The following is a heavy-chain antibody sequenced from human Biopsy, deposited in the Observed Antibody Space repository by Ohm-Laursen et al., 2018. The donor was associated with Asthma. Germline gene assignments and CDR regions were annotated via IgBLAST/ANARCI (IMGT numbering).Heavy chain of an antibody. Sequence: TLSLTCAVSYGSITSGGYHWTWIPQPPGKGLEWIGLIYYSGSTSYNPSLKSRVSISIDPSKNQFSLKLISVTAADTAVYYCARAQDYYDSRGYYRSLDYWGQGTLVTVSS. V-gene: IGHV4-31*11. J-gene: IGHJ4*02. CDR2: IYYSGST. D-gene: IGHD3-22*01. CDR3: ARAQDYYDSRGYYRSLDY. CDR1: YGSITSGGYH.